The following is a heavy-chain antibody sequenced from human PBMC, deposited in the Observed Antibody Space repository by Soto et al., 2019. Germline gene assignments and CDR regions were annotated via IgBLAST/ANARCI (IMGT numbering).Heavy chain of an antibody. D-gene: IGHD3-16*01. V-gene: IGHV3-33*08. Sequence: QVQLVESGGXXXQPGMSLRLSCADSGFTFSEYDMHWVRQAPGKGLEWVALISYLGTKTDYADSVKGRFTISRDNFKKTVSLQMESLRAEDSAVYFCARTDTGGTYFEFWGRGTLVTVSS. CDR1: GFTFSEYD. CDR3: ARTDTGGTYFEF. J-gene: IGHJ4*02. CDR2: ISYLGTKT.